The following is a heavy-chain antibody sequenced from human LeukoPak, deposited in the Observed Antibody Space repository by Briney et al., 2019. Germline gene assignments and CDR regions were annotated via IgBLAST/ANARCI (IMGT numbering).Heavy chain of an antibody. CDR1: GGSISSRHYY. J-gene: IGHJ4*02. CDR3: AILPATDTYYYDRSGYYRPGVH. V-gene: IGHV4-39*07. Sequence: PSETLSLTCSVSGGSISSRHYYWGWIRQPPGKGLQWIGSVYYSGSTYYSPSLKSRVTISVDTSKNQFSLKLSSVTAADTAVYYCAILPATDTYYYDRSGYYRPGVHWGQGTLVSVSS. D-gene: IGHD3-22*01. CDR2: VYYSGST.